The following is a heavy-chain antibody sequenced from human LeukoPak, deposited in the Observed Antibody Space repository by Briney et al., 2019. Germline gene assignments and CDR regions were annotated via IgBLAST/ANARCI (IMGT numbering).Heavy chain of an antibody. V-gene: IGHV1-18*01. CDR1: GYTFTSYG. J-gene: IGHJ4*02. D-gene: IGHD3-10*01. CDR2: ISAYNGNT. CDR3: ARGGGLLWFGGFRPEFDY. Sequence: ASVKVSCKASGYTFTSYGISWVRQAPGQGLEWMGWISAYNGNTNYAQKLQGRVTMTTDTSTSTAYMELRSLRSDDTAVYYCARGGGLLWFGGFRPEFDYWGQGTLVTVSS.